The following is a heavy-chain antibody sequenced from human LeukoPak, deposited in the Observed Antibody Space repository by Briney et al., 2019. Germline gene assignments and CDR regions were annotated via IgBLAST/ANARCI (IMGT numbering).Heavy chain of an antibody. Sequence: GGSLRLSCAASGFTFSSYWMHWVRQAPGKGLEWVSSISSSSSYIYYADSVKGRFTISRDNAKNSLYLQMNSLRAEDTAVYYCARGGSYLSAFDIWGQGTMVTVSS. CDR3: ARGGSYLSAFDI. CDR2: ISSSSSYI. J-gene: IGHJ3*02. CDR1: GFTFSSYW. V-gene: IGHV3-21*01. D-gene: IGHD1-26*01.